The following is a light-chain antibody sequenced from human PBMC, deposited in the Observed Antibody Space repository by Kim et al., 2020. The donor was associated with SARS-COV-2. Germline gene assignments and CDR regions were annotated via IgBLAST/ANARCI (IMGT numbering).Light chain of an antibody. Sequence: SPGERATPACRASQSVSNYLAWHQQKPGQAPRLLIYDASNRATGIPARFSGSGSGTGFTLTISSLEPEDFAVYYCQQRSNWPSITFGQGTRLEIK. CDR1: QSVSNY. V-gene: IGKV3-11*01. CDR2: DAS. CDR3: QQRSNWPSIT. J-gene: IGKJ5*01.